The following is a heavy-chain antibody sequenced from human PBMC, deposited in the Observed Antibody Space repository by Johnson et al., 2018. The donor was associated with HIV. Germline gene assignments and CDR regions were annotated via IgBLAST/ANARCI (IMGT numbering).Heavy chain of an antibody. CDR3: ASGEVHIPESYYVTASRAFDI. CDR2: IPASGTDT. V-gene: IGHV3-23*04. J-gene: IGHJ3*02. Sequence: VQLVESGGELVRPGGSLTLSCAASGFTFSSYAMSWVRQAPGKGLEWVSSIPASGTDTYYADSVNGRFTISRDNSKNTLFLEMNSLRADDTAIYYCASGEVHIPESYYVTASRAFDIWGQGTMVSVSS. D-gene: IGHD1-26*01. CDR1: GFTFSSYA.